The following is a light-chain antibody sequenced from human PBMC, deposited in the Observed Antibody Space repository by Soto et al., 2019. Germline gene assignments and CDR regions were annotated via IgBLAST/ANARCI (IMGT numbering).Light chain of an antibody. V-gene: IGKV1-5*01. CDR3: QQYNSYPYT. J-gene: IGKJ2*01. CDR2: DAS. CDR1: QSISSW. Sequence: DIQMTQSPSTLSASVGDRVTITCRASQSISSWLAWYQQKPGQAPKLLIYDASSLGSGVPSRFSGSGSGTEFTLTISSLQPDDFATYYCQQYNSYPYTFGQGTKLEIK.